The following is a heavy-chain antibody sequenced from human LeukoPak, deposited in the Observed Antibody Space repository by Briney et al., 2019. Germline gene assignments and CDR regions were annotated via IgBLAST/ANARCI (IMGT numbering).Heavy chain of an antibody. D-gene: IGHD2-21*02. V-gene: IGHV3-7*04. CDR3: ARDDGGDLDY. CDR1: GLTFSSYG. CDR2: VKWDGNEK. Sequence: GGSLRLSCAASGLTFSSYGIHWVRQAPGKGPEWVANVKWDGNEKHYVDSVKGRFTISRDNAKNSLFLQMNSLRVEDTAVYYCARDDGGDLDYWGQGILVTVSS. J-gene: IGHJ4*02.